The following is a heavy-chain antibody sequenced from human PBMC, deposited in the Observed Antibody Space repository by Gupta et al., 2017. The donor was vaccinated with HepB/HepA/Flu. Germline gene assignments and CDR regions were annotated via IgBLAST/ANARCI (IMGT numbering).Heavy chain of an antibody. D-gene: IGHD3-9*01. V-gene: IGHV3-23*01. J-gene: IGHJ5*02. CDR2: ISGSGGST. Sequence: EVQLLESGGGLVQPGGSLRLSCAASGFTFSSYAMSWVRQAPGKGLEWVSAISGSGGSTYYADSVKGRFTISRDNSKNTLYLQMNSLRAEDTAVYYCAKSAVYYDILTGYGPPSWFDPWGQGTLVTVSS. CDR1: GFTFSSYA. CDR3: AKSAVYYDILTGYGPPSWFDP.